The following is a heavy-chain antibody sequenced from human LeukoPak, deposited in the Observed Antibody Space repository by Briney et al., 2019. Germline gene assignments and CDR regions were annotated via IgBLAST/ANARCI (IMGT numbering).Heavy chain of an antibody. V-gene: IGHV4-34*01. J-gene: IGHJ6*03. CDR1: GGSFSGYY. CDR3: ARQGRVGATNYYYYMDV. Sequence: SETLSLTCAVYGGSFSGYYWSWIRQPPGKGLEWIGEINHSGSTNYNPSLKSRVTISVDTSKNQFSLKLSSVTAADTAVYYCARQGRVGATNYYYYMDVWGKGTTVTISS. CDR2: INHSGST. D-gene: IGHD1-26*01.